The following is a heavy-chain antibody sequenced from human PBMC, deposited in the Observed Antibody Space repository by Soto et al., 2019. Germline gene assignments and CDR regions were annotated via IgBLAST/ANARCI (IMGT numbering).Heavy chain of an antibody. CDR2: ISSSGSTI. V-gene: IGHV3-11*01. J-gene: IGHJ3*02. CDR1: GFTFSDYY. CDR3: ARMAYNWNDVEGAFDI. D-gene: IGHD1-1*01. Sequence: QVQLVESGGGLVKPGGSLSLSCAASGFTFSDYYMSWIRQAPGKGLEWVSYISSSGSTIYYADSVKGRFTISRDNAKNSLHLQMNSLRAEDTAVYYCARMAYNWNDVEGAFDIWGQGTMVTVSS.